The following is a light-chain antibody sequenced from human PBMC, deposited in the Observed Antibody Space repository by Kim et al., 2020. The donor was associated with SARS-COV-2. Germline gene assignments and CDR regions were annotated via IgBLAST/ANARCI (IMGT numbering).Light chain of an antibody. J-gene: IGKJ5*01. V-gene: IGKV3-20*01. CDR3: QQYGRPPST. Sequence: ENVLTQSPGTLSLSPGERATLSCRASQSVSSSYLAWYQQKPGQAPRLLIYGAFNRATGIPDRFSGSGSGTDFTLIISRLEPEDFTVYFCQQYGRPPSTFGQRTRLESK. CDR2: GAF. CDR1: QSVSSSY.